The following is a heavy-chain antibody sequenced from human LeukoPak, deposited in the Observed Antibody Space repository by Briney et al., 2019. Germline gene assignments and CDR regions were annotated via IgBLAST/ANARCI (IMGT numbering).Heavy chain of an antibody. CDR3: ARVISGYKPARAFDI. V-gene: IGHV7-4-1*02. CDR1: GYTFTSYA. J-gene: IGHJ3*02. CDR2: INTNTGNP. Sequence: APVKVSCKASGYTFTSYAMNWVRQAPGQGLEWMGWINTNTGNPTYAQGFTGRFVFSLDTSVSTAYLQISSLKAEDTAVYYCARVISGYKPARAFDIWGQGTMVTVSS. D-gene: IGHD5-12*01.